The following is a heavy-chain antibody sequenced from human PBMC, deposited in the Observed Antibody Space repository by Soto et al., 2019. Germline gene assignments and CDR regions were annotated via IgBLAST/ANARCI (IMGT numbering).Heavy chain of an antibody. Sequence: QVQLQESGPGLVKPSQTLSLTCTVSGGSISSGGYYWSWIRQHPGKGLEWIGYIYYSGSTYYNPSVKGRVTISVDTSKNQFSLKLSSVTAADTAVYYCARRPYYERDNWFDPWGQGTLVTVSS. D-gene: IGHD1-26*01. J-gene: IGHJ5*02. CDR3: ARRPYYERDNWFDP. CDR2: IYYSGST. V-gene: IGHV4-31*03. CDR1: GGSISSGGYY.